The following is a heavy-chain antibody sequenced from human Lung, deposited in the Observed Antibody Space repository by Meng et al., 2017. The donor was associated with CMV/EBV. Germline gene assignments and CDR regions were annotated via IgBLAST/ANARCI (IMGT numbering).Heavy chain of an antibody. J-gene: IGHJ4*02. Sequence: GESLKISCAASGFTFSGYCMNWVRQAPGKGLEWVSSISSSSTYIYYADSVKGRFTISRDNAKNSLYLEMNSLRVEDTAVYYCVRDLPPYYDFWSGYLDFWGQGXMVTVSS. D-gene: IGHD3-3*01. CDR1: GFTFSGYC. V-gene: IGHV3-21*01. CDR2: ISSSSTYI. CDR3: VRDLPPYYDFWSGYLDF.